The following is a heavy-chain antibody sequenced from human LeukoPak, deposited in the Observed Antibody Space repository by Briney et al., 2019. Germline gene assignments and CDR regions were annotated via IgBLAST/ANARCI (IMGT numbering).Heavy chain of an antibody. V-gene: IGHV3-7*01. J-gene: IGHJ4*02. CDR2: IKQDGSGK. D-gene: IGHD2-2*01. Sequence: AGGSLRXSCXXXXXXXXSYWMTWVRQAPGKGLEWVANIKQDGSGKYYVDSVKGRFTISRDNAKNSLYLQMNSLRAEDTAVYYCARGNACDYWGQGTLVTVSS. CDR3: ARGNACDY. CDR1: XXXXXSYW.